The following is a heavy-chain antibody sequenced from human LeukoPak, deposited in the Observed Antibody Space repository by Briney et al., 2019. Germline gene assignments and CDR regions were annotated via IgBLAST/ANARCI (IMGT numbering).Heavy chain of an antibody. J-gene: IGHJ4*02. V-gene: IGHV3-23*01. CDR1: GFTFSSYA. Sequence: SGGSLRLSCAASGFTFSSYAMTWVRQAPGKGLEWVSTIVNTGDTTYYGDSVKGRFTISRDNSKSTLYLQMNSLRAEDMAVYYCARNRLSVTDYWGQGTRVTVSS. D-gene: IGHD2/OR15-2a*01. CDR3: ARNRLSVTDY. CDR2: IVNTGDTT.